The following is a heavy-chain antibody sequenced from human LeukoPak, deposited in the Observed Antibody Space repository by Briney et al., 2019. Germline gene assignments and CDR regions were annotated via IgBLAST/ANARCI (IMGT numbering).Heavy chain of an antibody. CDR2: ISAYNGNT. CDR3: ARGQASGGYCSSTSCYADYYYGMDV. D-gene: IGHD2-2*01. Sequence: GASVKVSCKASGYTFTSYGISWVRQAPGQGLEWMGWISAYNGNTNCAQKLQGRVTMTTDTSTSTAYMELRSLRSDDTAVYYCARGQASGGYCSSTSCYADYYYGMDVWGQGTTVTVSS. CDR1: GYTFTSYG. J-gene: IGHJ6*02. V-gene: IGHV1-18*01.